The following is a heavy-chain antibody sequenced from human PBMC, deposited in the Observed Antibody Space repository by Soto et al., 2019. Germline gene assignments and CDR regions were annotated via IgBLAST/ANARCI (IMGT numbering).Heavy chain of an antibody. Sequence: VQLVESGGGVVQPGRSLRLSCAASGFTFSSYGMHWVRQAPGKGLEWVAVISYDGSNKYYADSVEGRFTISRDNSRNTLYLQMNSLRAEDTAVYYCAKEGGDDSLKRDYYGMDVWGQGTTVTVSS. CDR1: GFTFSSYG. CDR3: AKEGGDDSLKRDYYGMDV. J-gene: IGHJ6*02. CDR2: ISYDGSNK. V-gene: IGHV3-30*18. D-gene: IGHD5-12*01.